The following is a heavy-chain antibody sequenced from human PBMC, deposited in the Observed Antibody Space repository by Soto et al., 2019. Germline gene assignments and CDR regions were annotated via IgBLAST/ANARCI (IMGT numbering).Heavy chain of an antibody. CDR2: IQSGGST. Sequence: EVQLVESGGDLVQPGGSLRLSCVASGFTVNSNSMSWVRQAPGKGLEWVSVIQSGGSTYYADSVKSRFSISRDNSKNTRYFQITSLRAGETAVYYGAREKTPIFPDVWGRGTTV. CDR1: GFTVNSNS. CDR3: AREKTPIFPDV. J-gene: IGHJ6*03. V-gene: IGHV3-66*01. D-gene: IGHD3-3*01.